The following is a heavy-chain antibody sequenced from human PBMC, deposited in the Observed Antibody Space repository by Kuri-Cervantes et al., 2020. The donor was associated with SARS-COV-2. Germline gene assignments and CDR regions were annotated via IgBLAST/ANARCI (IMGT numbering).Heavy chain of an antibody. Sequence: GSLRLSCAVSGELFSGYYWTWIRQSPGKGLEWIGEINHSGSTSYNPSLKSRVTISVDTSSKQFSLHLGSVTAADTAVYYCARAYGFLRYIYYMDVWGRGTTVTVSS. V-gene: IGHV4-34*01. CDR1: GELFSGYY. J-gene: IGHJ6*03. CDR3: ARAYGFLRYIYYMDV. CDR2: INHSGST. D-gene: IGHD4-17*01.